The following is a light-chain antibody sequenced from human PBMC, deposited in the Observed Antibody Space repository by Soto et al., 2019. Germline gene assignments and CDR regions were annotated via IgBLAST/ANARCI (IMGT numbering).Light chain of an antibody. CDR3: QQYYSYPLT. CDR1: QGISSY. CDR2: AAS. J-gene: IGKJ4*01. V-gene: IGKV1-8*01. Sequence: AIQMTQAPSSLSTFTGHRVTITCRASQGISSYLAWYQQKPGKAPKLLIYAASTLQSGVPSRFSGSGSGTDFTLTISCLQSEDFATYYCQQYYSYPLTFGGGTKVDIK.